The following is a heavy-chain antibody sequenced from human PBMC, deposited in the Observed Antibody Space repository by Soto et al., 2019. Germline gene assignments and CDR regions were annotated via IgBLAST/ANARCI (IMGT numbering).Heavy chain of an antibody. CDR1: GFTFSSYA. V-gene: IGHV3-23*01. CDR3: AKDSDIVVVPAAMGFDY. Sequence: GGSLRLSCAASGFTFSSYAMSWVRQAPGKGLEWVSAISGSGGSTYYADSVKGRFTISRDNSKNTLYLQMNSLRAEDTAVYYCAKDSDIVVVPAAMGFDYWGQGTLVTVSS. CDR2: ISGSGGST. D-gene: IGHD2-2*01. J-gene: IGHJ4*02.